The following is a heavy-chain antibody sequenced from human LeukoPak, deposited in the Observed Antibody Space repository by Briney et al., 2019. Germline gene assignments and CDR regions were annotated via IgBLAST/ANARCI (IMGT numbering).Heavy chain of an antibody. Sequence: GASLRVSCKASGYTFTSYYIYWMRQAHRHRLAWVGIINPPGGRTNYLHKFQGRVTLTSDMSTNTVYMELSSLISEDTAVYYCARGAHVRMYDSNHNCFDPWGQRTLVTVST. D-gene: IGHD3-22*01. CDR2: INPPGGRT. J-gene: IGHJ5*02. CDR1: GYTFTSYY. V-gene: IGHV1-46*01. CDR3: ARGAHVRMYDSNHNCFDP.